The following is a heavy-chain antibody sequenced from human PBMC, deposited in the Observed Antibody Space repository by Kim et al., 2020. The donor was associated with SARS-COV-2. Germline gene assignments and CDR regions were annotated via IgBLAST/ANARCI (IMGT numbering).Heavy chain of an antibody. Sequence: ASVKVSCKASGYSFSQSAMHWVRQAPGQGLEWMGWIHTGRGNTKYSQKFQGRVTITSDTAASTGYMELRSLTSEDTAVYYCARIIGFLDGIWGYSFDFWG. D-gene: IGHD3-16*01. CDR2: IHTGRGNT. J-gene: IGHJ4*01. V-gene: IGHV1-3*04. CDR1: GYSFSQSA. CDR3: ARIIGFLDGIWGYSFDF.